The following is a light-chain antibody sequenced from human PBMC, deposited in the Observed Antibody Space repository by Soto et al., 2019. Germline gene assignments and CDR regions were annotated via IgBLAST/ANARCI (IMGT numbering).Light chain of an antibody. Sequence: SALTQPASVSGSPGQSITISCAGTSSDVGTYNLVSWYQQHPGNAPNLLIYEVTKRPSGVSNRFSGSKSDNTASLTISGLQAEDEADYYCCSYAGGTIGYVCGPGTKV. CDR3: CSYAGGTIGYV. CDR2: EVT. V-gene: IGLV2-23*02. J-gene: IGLJ1*01. CDR1: SSDVGTYNL.